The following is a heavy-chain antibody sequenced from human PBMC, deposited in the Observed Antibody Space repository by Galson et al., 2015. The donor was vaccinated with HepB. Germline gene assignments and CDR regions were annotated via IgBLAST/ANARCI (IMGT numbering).Heavy chain of an antibody. Sequence: SLRLSCAASGFTFRNYAMSWVRQAPGKGLEWVSAITPSGDNTYSADSVKGRFTISRDNSKNTLFLQKTGLTAVDTAIYYCARVHHEYTSGWYRQALYYFDSWGQGTLVAVAS. CDR3: ARVHHEYTSGWYRQALYYFDS. D-gene: IGHD6-19*01. CDR2: ITPSGDNT. J-gene: IGHJ4*02. CDR1: GFTFRNYA. V-gene: IGHV3-23*01.